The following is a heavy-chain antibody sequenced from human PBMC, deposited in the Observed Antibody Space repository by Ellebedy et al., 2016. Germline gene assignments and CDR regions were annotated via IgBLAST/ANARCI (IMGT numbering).Heavy chain of an antibody. CDR3: ANVGGSGSYYNGY. J-gene: IGHJ4*02. V-gene: IGHV3-23*01. Sequence: GRSLRLSCEASGFPFSSHAMSWVRQAPGKGPEWISAIVASGERTFYADSVKGRFTISRDNSKNRLYLQMNSLKVEDTATYYCANVGGSGSYYNGYWGQGTLVTVSS. CDR1: GFPFSSHA. D-gene: IGHD3-10*01. CDR2: IVASGERT.